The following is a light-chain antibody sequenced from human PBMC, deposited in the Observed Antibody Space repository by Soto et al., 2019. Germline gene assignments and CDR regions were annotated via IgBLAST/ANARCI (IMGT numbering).Light chain of an antibody. CDR1: QSVSSN. J-gene: IGKJ1*01. V-gene: IGKV3-15*01. CDR2: GAS. CDR3: QQYNNWPVG. Sequence: EIVMTQSPATLSVSPGERATLSCRASQSVSSNLAWYQQKPGQAPRRLIYGASTRATGIPARFSGSGSGTEFTLTISSLQSEDFAVYYCQQYNNWPVGFGQGTKVEIK.